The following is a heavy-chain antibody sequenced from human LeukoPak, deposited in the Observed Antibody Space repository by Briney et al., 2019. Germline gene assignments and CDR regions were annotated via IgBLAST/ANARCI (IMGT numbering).Heavy chain of an antibody. J-gene: IGHJ6*03. CDR3: ARLHYGGNYGYYYYYMDV. D-gene: IGHD4-23*01. CDR1: GGSFSDYY. CDR2: INHSGST. V-gene: IGHV4-34*01. Sequence: SETLSLTCGVYGGSFSDYYWSWIRQPPGKGLEWIGEINHSGSTNYNPSLKSRVTISVDTSKNQFSLKLSSVTAADTAVYYCARLHYGGNYGYYYYYMDVWGKGTTVTISS.